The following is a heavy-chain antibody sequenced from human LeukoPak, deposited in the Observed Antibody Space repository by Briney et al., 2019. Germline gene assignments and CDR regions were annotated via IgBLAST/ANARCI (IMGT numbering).Heavy chain of an antibody. CDR3: AKALDSSGWYMGLFYFDY. J-gene: IGHJ4*02. Sequence: GGSLRLSCAASGFTFSSYGMSWVPHAPGKGLEPASSISGSSGSTYYADSVKGRFTISRDNSKNTLYLQMNSLRAEDTAVYYCAKALDSSGWYMGLFYFDYWGQGTLVTVSS. D-gene: IGHD6-13*01. CDR1: GFTFSSYG. CDR2: ISGSSGST. V-gene: IGHV3-23*01.